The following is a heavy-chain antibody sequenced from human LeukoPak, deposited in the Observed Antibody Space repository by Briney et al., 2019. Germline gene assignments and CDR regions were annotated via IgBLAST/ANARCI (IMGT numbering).Heavy chain of an antibody. J-gene: IGHJ4*02. CDR1: GYTFTGYY. V-gene: IGHV1-2*02. CDR3: ARGIGSYYYDSSGYYSGY. Sequence: ASVNVSCKASGYTFTGYYMHWVRQAPGQGLEWMGWINPSSGGTNYAQKFQGRVTMTRDTSISTAYMELSRLRSDDRAGYYCARGIGSYYYDSSGYYSGYWGQGTLVTVSS. D-gene: IGHD3-22*01. CDR2: INPSSGGT.